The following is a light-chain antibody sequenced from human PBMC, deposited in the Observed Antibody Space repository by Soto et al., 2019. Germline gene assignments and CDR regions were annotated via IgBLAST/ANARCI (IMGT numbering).Light chain of an antibody. V-gene: IGKV1-5*01. J-gene: IGKJ1*01. CDR2: DAS. CDR3: QQYSSHRT. CDR1: QNVNDY. Sequence: DIKMTQTASTLSASGGDRVTTNCRASQNVNDYLAWYQHKPGNSPKVLIYDASTLESGVQSRFSGSGSGTEFTLTISGLQADDFATYYCQQYSSHRTYGQGTKVDIK.